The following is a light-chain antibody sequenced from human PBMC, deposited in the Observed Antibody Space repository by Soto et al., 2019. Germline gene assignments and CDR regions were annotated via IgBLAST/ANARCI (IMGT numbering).Light chain of an antibody. CDR1: QSIRSTY. V-gene: IGKV3-20*01. CDR2: GAS. Sequence: EIVLTQSPDTLSLSPGERATLSCRASQSIRSTYLAWFQQKPGQTPRLLISGASSRATGIPERFSGSGSGTDFTLTISRLEPEDFAVYWCQLYGSSPLFTFGPGTKVDIK. CDR3: QLYGSSPLFT. J-gene: IGKJ3*01.